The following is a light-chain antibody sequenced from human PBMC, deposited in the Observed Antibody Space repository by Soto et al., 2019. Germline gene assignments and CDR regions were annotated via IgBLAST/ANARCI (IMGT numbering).Light chain of an antibody. J-gene: IGKJ4*01. CDR3: QQRDSWPLT. CDR1: QSVRSY. Sequence: EIVLTQSPATLSSSLGDRATLSCRASQSVRSYLAWYQQKPGQTPRLLIYDVSDRATGVPARFSGSGSGTAFTLTISSLEHEDFAVYYCQQRDSWPLTFGGGTKVEIK. V-gene: IGKV3-11*01. CDR2: DVS.